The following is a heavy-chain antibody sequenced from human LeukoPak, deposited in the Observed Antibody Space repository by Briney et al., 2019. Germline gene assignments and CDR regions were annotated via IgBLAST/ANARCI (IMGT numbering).Heavy chain of an antibody. V-gene: IGHV3-21*01. J-gene: IGHJ4*02. CDR1: GFTFSSYS. D-gene: IGHD3-3*01. Sequence: GGSLRLFCAASGFTFSSYSMNWVRQAPGKVLGWVLSISSSSDYIEYADSVTARFTISRANAKNSLYLQMHSLRAEDTAVSSCAREYLRHPGLWGQGTLVTVSS. CDR3: AREYLRHPGL. CDR2: ISSSSDYI.